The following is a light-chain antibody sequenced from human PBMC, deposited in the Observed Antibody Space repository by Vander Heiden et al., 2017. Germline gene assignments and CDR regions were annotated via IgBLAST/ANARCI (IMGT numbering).Light chain of an antibody. CDR3: KQALQTPYT. Sequence: TVMTPSPLSLPVTPGEPASISCSSSQSLLHSNRYNYYHWYQQKPGQSPQLLIYWGSNRASGVPDRFSGSGSGTDFTLQISRVEAEDVGVYYCKQALQTPYTFGQGTKLEIK. V-gene: IGKV2-28*01. CDR2: WGS. J-gene: IGKJ2*01. CDR1: QSLLHSNRYNY.